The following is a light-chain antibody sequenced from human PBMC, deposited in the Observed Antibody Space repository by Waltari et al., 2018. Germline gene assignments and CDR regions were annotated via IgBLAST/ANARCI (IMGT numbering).Light chain of an antibody. CDR2: GTS. J-gene: IGKJ4*01. CDR1: QSVTVIS. V-gene: IGKV3-20*01. Sequence: CRASQSVTVISLTWYQHKLGQAPRLLISGTSSRATGSPDRFSGSWSGTDFTLTISRLEPEDFAVYYCQQYDGEVVTFGGGTKVEI. CDR3: QQYDGEVVT.